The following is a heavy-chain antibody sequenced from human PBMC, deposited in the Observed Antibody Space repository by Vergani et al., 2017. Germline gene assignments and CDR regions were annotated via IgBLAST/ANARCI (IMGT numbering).Heavy chain of an antibody. Sequence: EVQLVESGGGLVQPGRSLRLSCAASGFTFDDYAMHWVRQAPGKGLEWVSGISWNSGSIGYADSVKGRFTISRDNAKNSLYLQMNSLRAEDTALYYCAKDRVRFLEWLSTFDYWGQGTLVTVSS. CDR1: GFTFDDYA. CDR3: AKDRVRFLEWLSTFDY. D-gene: IGHD3-3*01. J-gene: IGHJ4*02. V-gene: IGHV3-9*01. CDR2: ISWNSGSI.